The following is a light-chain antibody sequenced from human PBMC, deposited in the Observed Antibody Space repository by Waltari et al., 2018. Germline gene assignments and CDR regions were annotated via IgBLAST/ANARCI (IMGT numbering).Light chain of an antibody. CDR3: QAWDDTTVV. CDR1: GFGAKY. CDR2: SDD. J-gene: IGLJ2*01. V-gene: IGLV3-1*01. Sequence: SYELTQPPSVSVSPGQTATITCSGVGFGAKYVRWYQQTPGQSPVAVIYSDDKRPSGIPERFSGSNSGNTATLTIGGTQTTDEGDYYCQAWDDTTVVFGAGTKVTV.